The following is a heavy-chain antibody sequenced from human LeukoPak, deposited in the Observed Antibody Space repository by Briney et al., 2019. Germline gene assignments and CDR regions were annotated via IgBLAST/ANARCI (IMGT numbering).Heavy chain of an antibody. V-gene: IGHV4-4*07. CDR2: IYTSGST. Sequence: SETLSLTCTVSGGSISSYFWGWIRQPAGKGLEWIGRIYTSGSTDYNPSLKSRVTMSVDTSKNQFSLKLNSVTAADTAVYYCARGPRNSDWYSIDYWGQGTLATVSS. CDR3: ARGPRNSDWYSIDY. D-gene: IGHD6-19*01. J-gene: IGHJ4*02. CDR1: GGSISSYF.